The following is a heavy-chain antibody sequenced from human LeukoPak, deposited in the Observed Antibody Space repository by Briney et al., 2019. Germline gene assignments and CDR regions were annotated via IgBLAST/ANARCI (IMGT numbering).Heavy chain of an antibody. D-gene: IGHD3-10*01. CDR1: GFTFSSYS. CDR2: ISSSSSYI. Sequence: GGSLRLSCAASGFTFSSYSMNWVRQAPGKGLEWVSSISSSSSYIYYADSVKGRFTISRDNAKNSLYLQMNSLRAEDTALYYCARVRLREKSSYETSDVWGRGTMVTVSS. V-gene: IGHV3-21*01. CDR3: ARVRLREKSSYETSDV. J-gene: IGHJ3*01.